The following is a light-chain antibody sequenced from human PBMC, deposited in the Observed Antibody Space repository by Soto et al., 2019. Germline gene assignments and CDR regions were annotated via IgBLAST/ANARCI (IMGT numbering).Light chain of an antibody. CDR1: QSISSW. CDR2: DAS. J-gene: IGKJ5*01. CDR3: QQYNSYSSIT. V-gene: IGKV1-5*01. Sequence: DIQMTQSPSTLSASVGDRVTITCRASQSISSWLAWYQQKPGKAPKLLIYDASSLESGVPSRFSGSGSGTEFPLTISSLQPDDFTTYYCQQYNSYSSITFGQGTRLEI.